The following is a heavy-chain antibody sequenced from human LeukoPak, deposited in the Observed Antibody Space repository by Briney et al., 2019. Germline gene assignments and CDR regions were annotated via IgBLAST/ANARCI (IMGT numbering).Heavy chain of an antibody. J-gene: IGHJ4*02. D-gene: IGHD3-3*01. V-gene: IGHV4-34*01. CDR3: ARGYYDFWSGQRWYYFDY. CDR1: GGSFSGYY. CDR2: INHSGST. Sequence: PSETLSLTCAVYGGSFSGYYWSWIRQPPGKGLEWIGEINHSGSTNYNPSLKSRVTISVDTSKNQFSLKLSSVTAADTAVYYCARGYYDFWSGQRWYYFDYWGQGTLVTVSS.